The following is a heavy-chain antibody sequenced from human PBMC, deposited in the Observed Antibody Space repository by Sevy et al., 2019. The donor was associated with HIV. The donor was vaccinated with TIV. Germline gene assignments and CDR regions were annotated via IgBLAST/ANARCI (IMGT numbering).Heavy chain of an antibody. CDR3: ARDPNYYDSSGYYYYYGMDV. CDR2: TYYRSKWYN. D-gene: IGHD3-22*01. Sequence: SQTLSLTCAISGDSVSSNSAAWNWIRQSPSRGLEWLGRTYYRSKWYNDYAVSVKSRITINPDTSKNQFSLQLNPVTPEETAVYYCARDPNYYDSSGYYYYYGMDVWGQGTTVTVSS. CDR1: GDSVSSNSAA. V-gene: IGHV6-1*01. J-gene: IGHJ6*02.